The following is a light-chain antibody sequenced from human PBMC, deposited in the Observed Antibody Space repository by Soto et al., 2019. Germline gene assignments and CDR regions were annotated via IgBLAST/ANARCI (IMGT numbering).Light chain of an antibody. CDR2: LGT. CDR1: QSLLHSDGYNY. CDR3: VHGPQTPPYT. Sequence: DIVLTQSPLSLPVTPGEPASISCWSSQSLLHSDGYNYLDWYLQKPGQSPQRLVYLGTYRATGVPGRSGGRGSVSDFKLRISRVVADDVRVSYCVHGPQTPPYTFGQGTRLESK. J-gene: IGKJ2*01. V-gene: IGKV2-28*01.